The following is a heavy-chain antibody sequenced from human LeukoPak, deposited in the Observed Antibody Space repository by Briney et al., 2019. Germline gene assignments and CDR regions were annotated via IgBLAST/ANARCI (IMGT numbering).Heavy chain of an antibody. CDR1: GFTFSSYS. CDR3: ARDRWNKWLPLH. J-gene: IGHJ4*02. CDR2: ISSSSSYI. Sequence: GGSLRLSCAASGFTFSSYSMNWVRQAPEKGLEWVSSISSSSSYIYYADSVKGRFTISRDNAKNSLYLQMNSLRAEDTAVYYCARDRWNKWLPLHWGQGTLVTVSS. D-gene: IGHD3-22*01. V-gene: IGHV3-21*01.